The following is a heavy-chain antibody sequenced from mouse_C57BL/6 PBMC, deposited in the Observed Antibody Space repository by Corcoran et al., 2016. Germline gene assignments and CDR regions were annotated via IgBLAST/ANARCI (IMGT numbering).Heavy chain of an antibody. CDR3: ARYPYYYGSSRERYWYFDV. D-gene: IGHD1-1*01. CDR1: GYTFTDYY. V-gene: IGHV1-26*01. Sequence: EVQLQQSGPELVKPGASVKISCKASGYTFTDYYMNWVKQSHGKSLEWIGDINPNNGGTSYNQKFKGKATLTVDKSSSTAYMELRSLTSEDSAVYYCARYPYYYGSSRERYWYFDVWGTGTTVTVSS. CDR2: INPNNGGT. J-gene: IGHJ1*03.